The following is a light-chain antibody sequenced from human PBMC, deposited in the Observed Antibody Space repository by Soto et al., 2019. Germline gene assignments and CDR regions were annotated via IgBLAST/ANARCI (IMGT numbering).Light chain of an antibody. V-gene: IGKV2-30*01. CDR2: KVS. CDR1: QSLLTSDGDTF. CDR3: MQTTHLPPT. J-gene: IGKJ4*02. Sequence: EVVMTQSPLSLPVTLGQPASISCRSSQSLLTSDGDTFLNWFHQRPGQSPRRLIYKVSKRDSGVPDRFSGSGSGTDFTLKISRVEAEDVGVYYCMQTTHLPPTFGRGTTVEI.